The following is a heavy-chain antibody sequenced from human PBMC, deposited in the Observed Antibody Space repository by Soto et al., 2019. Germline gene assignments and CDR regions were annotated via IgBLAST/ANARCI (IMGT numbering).Heavy chain of an antibody. J-gene: IGHJ1*01. D-gene: IGHD3-22*01. V-gene: IGHV1-69*13. Sequence: SVKVSCKASGGTFSSYAISWVRQAPGQGLEWMGGIIPIFGTANYAQKFQGRVTITADESTSTAYMELSSLRSEDTAVYYCARAPFGSGYQMQGTLLAPFQHWGQGTLVTVSS. CDR2: IIPIFGTA. CDR1: GGTFSSYA. CDR3: ARAPFGSGYQMQGTLLAPFQH.